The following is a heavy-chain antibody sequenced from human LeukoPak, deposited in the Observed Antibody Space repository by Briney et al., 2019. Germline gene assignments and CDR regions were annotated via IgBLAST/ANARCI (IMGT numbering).Heavy chain of an antibody. Sequence: ASVKVSCKASGYTFTRYYMHWVRQAPGQGLEWMGIINPSGGSTSYAQKFQGRVTMTRDTSTSTVYMELSSLRSEDTAVYYCAYSGYDPGWFDPWGQGTLVTVSS. CDR1: GYTFTRYY. CDR3: AYSGYDPGWFDP. V-gene: IGHV1-46*01. D-gene: IGHD5-12*01. J-gene: IGHJ5*02. CDR2: INPSGGST.